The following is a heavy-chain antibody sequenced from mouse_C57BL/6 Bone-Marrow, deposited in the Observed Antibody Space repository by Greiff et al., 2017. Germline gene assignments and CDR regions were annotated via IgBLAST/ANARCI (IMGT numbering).Heavy chain of an antibody. CDR1: GYTFTSYW. Sequence: QVQLQQSGAELVRPGTSVKLSCKASGYTFTSYWMHWVKQRPGQGLEWIGVIDPSDSYTNYNQKFKGKAILTVDTSSSTAYMQLSSLTSEDSAVYYCARGHYGAMDYWGQGTSVTVSS. CDR3: ARGHYGAMDY. D-gene: IGHD1-1*02. J-gene: IGHJ4*01. V-gene: IGHV1-59*01. CDR2: IDPSDSYT.